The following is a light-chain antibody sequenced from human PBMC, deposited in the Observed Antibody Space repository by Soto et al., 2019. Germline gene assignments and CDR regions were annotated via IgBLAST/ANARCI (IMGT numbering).Light chain of an antibody. CDR3: AAWDDSLNGRV. Sequence: QSVLTQPPSASGTPGQRVTISCSGSNSNIGSNTVNWYQQLPGTAPKLLIDYDNLRPSGVPDRISGSKSGTSASLAIRGLQSDDEADYYCAAWDDSLNGRVFGTGTKLTVL. CDR2: YDN. V-gene: IGLV1-44*01. J-gene: IGLJ1*01. CDR1: NSNIGSNT.